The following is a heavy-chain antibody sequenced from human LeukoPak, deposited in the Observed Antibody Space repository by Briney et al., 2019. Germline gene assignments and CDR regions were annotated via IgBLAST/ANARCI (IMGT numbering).Heavy chain of an antibody. D-gene: IGHD3-10*01. V-gene: IGHV4-39*07. J-gene: IGHJ5*02. CDR2: IYYSGSA. Sequence: PSETLSLTCTVSGGSISSNNIYWNWIRQPPGKGLEWIASIYYSGSAYYNPSLKSRVTISVDTSKNQFSLKLSSVTAADTAVYYCARRYSGSGSYIPFFDPWGQGTLVTVSS. CDR3: ARRYSGSGSYIPFFDP. CDR1: GGSISSNNIY.